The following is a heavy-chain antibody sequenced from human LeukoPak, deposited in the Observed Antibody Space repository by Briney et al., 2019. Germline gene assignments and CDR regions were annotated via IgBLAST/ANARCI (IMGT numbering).Heavy chain of an antibody. D-gene: IGHD2-15*01. Sequence: AGGSLRLSCAASGFTFDDYAMHWVRQAPGKGLEWVSGISWNSGSIGYADSVKGRFTISRDNAKNSLYLQMNSLRAEDTAVYYCARIWSPYYYYMDVWGKGTTVTVSS. CDR2: ISWNSGSI. J-gene: IGHJ6*03. CDR1: GFTFDDYA. CDR3: ARIWSPYYYYMDV. V-gene: IGHV3-9*01.